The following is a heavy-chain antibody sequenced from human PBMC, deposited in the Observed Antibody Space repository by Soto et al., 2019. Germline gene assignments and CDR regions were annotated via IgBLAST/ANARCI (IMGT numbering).Heavy chain of an antibody. CDR1: GFTFSSYA. D-gene: IGHD2-2*01. V-gene: IGHV3-30-3*01. J-gene: IGHJ6*02. CDR3: ARDDIVLVPAAPWADYYYYGMDV. CDR2: ISCDGSNK. Sequence: PGGSLRLSCAASGFTFSSYAMHWVRQAPGKGLEWVAVISCDGSNKYYADSVKGRFTISRDNSKNTLYLQMNSLRAEDTAVYYCARDDIVLVPAAPWADYYYYGMDVWGQGTTVTVSS.